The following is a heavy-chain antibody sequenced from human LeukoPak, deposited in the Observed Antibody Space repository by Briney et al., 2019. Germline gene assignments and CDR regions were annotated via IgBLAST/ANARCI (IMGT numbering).Heavy chain of an antibody. J-gene: IGHJ4*02. V-gene: IGHV1-2*02. D-gene: IGHD3-16*01. Sequence: GASVKVSCKPSGYFFSDYYLHWVRQAPGQGLEWMGWINYDTGGTNYAQKFRDRVTMTRDTSRGEVYMELSRLTSDDTAVYYCASGSLCLESEARVDMFRHGGVGKQPHTELDYWGQGTPVIVSS. CDR1: GYFFSDYY. CDR2: INYDTGGT. CDR3: ASGSLCLESEARVDMFRHGGVGKQPHTELDY.